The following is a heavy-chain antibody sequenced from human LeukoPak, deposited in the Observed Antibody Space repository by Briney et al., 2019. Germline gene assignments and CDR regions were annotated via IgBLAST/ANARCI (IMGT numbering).Heavy chain of an antibody. D-gene: IGHD1-14*01. Sequence: PGGSLRLSCAASGFTFSDYYMSWIRQAPWKGLEWVSHISSSSSYTNYADSVKGRFTISRDNAKSSLYLQMNSLRAEATAVYYGARARYLPLPDYWGQGTLVTVSS. CDR3: ARARYLPLPDY. CDR1: GFTFSDYY. J-gene: IGHJ4*02. CDR2: ISSSSSYT. V-gene: IGHV3-11*05.